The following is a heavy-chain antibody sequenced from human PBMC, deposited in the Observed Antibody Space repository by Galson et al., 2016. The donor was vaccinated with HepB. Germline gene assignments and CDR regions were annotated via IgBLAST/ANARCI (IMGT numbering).Heavy chain of an antibody. CDR3: ARQKDGYYVDY. D-gene: IGHD5-24*01. J-gene: IGHJ4*02. Sequence: QSGAEVKRPGESLKISCEGSGYSFSSYWIAWVRQMPGKGLVWMGVIFPRDSDTRSSPSLQGQVTFSADKSSNTAYLHWSGLKASDTAIYYCARQKDGYYVDYWGQGTPVTVSS. V-gene: IGHV5-51*01. CDR1: GYSFSSYW. CDR2: IFPRDSDT.